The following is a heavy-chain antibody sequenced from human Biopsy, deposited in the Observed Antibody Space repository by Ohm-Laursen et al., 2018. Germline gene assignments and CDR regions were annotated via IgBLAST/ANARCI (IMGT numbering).Heavy chain of an antibody. D-gene: IGHD3-22*01. V-gene: IGHV4-59*08. CDR2: VYYSGST. CDR1: GGSISSYY. Sequence: SETLSLTCTVSGGSISSYYWTWIRQPPGKGLEWIGDVYYSGSTNRNPSLKSRVTILVATSKNQFSLKLNSVTAADTAVYYCGRREVVITHDAFDTWGQGTMVTVSS. CDR3: GRREVVITHDAFDT. J-gene: IGHJ3*02.